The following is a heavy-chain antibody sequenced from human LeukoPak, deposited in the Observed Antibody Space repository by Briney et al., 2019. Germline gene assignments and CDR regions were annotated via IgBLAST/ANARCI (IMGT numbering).Heavy chain of an antibody. Sequence: PSETLSLTCTVSGGSITGSYWSWLRQPPGKGLEYIGYIYYSGSTNYNPSVKSRVTISVDTSKNQFSLKLTSVTAADTAVYYCATAGPISGRHNYFDSWGQGTLVTVSS. V-gene: IGHV4-59*01. CDR2: IYYSGST. J-gene: IGHJ4*02. CDR3: ATAGPISGRHNYFDS. CDR1: GGSITGSY. D-gene: IGHD3-10*01.